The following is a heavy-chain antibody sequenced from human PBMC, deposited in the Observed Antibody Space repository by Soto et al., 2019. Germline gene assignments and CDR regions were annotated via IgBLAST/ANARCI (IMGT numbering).Heavy chain of an antibody. CDR3: AKIVVVPAAAGYWFDP. Sequence: SETLSLTCTVSGGSISSSSYYWGWIRQPPGKGLEWIGSIYYSGSTYYNPSLKSRVTISVDTSKNQFSLKLGSVTAADTAVYYCAKIVVVPAAAGYWFDPWGQGTLVTVSS. V-gene: IGHV4-39*01. CDR2: IYYSGST. J-gene: IGHJ5*02. CDR1: GGSISSSSYY. D-gene: IGHD2-2*01.